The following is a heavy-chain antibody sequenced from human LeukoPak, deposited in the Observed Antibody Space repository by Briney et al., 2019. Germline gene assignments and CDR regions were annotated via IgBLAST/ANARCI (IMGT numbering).Heavy chain of an antibody. CDR2: ISGKNGNT. CDR3: ARDKGGTIGPIFDY. CDR1: GYIFISYG. Sequence: ASVKVSCKASGYIFISYGISWVRQVPGQGLEWMGWISGKNGNTKYAQKVQGRVTMTTDTSTSTAHMELRSLRSEDTAVYYCARDKGGTIGPIFDYWGQGTLVTVSS. J-gene: IGHJ4*02. D-gene: IGHD1-1*01. V-gene: IGHV1-18*01.